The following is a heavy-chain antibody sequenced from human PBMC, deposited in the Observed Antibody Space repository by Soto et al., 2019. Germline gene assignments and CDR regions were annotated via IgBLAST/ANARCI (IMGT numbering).Heavy chain of an antibody. Sequence: GGSLRLSCAASGFTVSSNYMSWVRQAPGRGLEWVSVIYSGGSTYYADSVKGRFTISRDNSKNTLYLQMNSLRAEDTAVYYCARSQVLYYYGMDVWGQGTTVTVSS. CDR1: GFTVSSNY. J-gene: IGHJ6*02. CDR3: ARSQVLYYYGMDV. V-gene: IGHV3-53*01. CDR2: IYSGGST.